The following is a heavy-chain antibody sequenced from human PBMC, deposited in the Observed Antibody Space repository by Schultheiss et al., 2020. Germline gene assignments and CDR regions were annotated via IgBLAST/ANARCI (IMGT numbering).Heavy chain of an antibody. J-gene: IGHJ4*02. CDR2: ISGSGGST. V-gene: IGHV3-23*01. CDR1: GFTFSSYA. Sequence: GESLKISCAASGFTFSSYAMSWVRQAPGKGLEWVSAISGSGGSTYYADSVKGRFTISRDNSKNTLYLQMNSLRAEDTAVYYCAREDYGGNVDYWGQGTLVTVSS. CDR3: AREDYGGNVDY. D-gene: IGHD4-23*01.